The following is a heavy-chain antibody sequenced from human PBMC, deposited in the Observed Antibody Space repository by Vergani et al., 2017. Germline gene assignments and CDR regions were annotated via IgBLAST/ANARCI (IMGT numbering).Heavy chain of an antibody. Sequence: EVQLVESGGGLVKPGGSLRLSCAASGFTFSSYSMNWVRQAPGKGLEWVSSISSSSSYIYYANSVKGRFTISRDNAKNSLYLQMNSLRAEDTAVYYCASEFTGREYWGQGTLVTVSS. CDR1: GFTFSSYS. CDR2: ISSSSSYI. CDR3: ASEFTGREY. V-gene: IGHV3-21*01. D-gene: IGHD1-14*01. J-gene: IGHJ4*02.